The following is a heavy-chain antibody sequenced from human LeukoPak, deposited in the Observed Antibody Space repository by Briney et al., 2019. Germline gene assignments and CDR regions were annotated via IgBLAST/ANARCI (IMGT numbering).Heavy chain of an antibody. Sequence: PAETLSLICSVLSGFVSRYHWPWLRHPPGKGLEWIGQIHYSGKADYDPSLKSRITISVDTSKNEISLRMSSITAADTGIYYCAKFGADYDMAVWGQGTTVTVSS. D-gene: IGHD3-16*01. J-gene: IGHJ6*02. V-gene: IGHV4-59*02. CDR2: IHYSGKA. CDR3: AKFGADYDMAV. CDR1: SGFVSRYH.